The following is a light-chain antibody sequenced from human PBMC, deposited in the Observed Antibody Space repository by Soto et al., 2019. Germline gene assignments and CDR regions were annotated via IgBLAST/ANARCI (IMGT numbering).Light chain of an antibody. CDR1: QDISTY. V-gene: IGKV1-39*01. J-gene: IGKJ5*01. Sequence: IRMTQSPSSLSASTGDRVTITCRASQDISTYLAWYQQKPGKAPKLLIYAASSLESGVPSRFSGSGSGTDFTLTISSLQPEDFATYYCQQNYNTPITFGQGTRLEIK. CDR3: QQNYNTPIT. CDR2: AAS.